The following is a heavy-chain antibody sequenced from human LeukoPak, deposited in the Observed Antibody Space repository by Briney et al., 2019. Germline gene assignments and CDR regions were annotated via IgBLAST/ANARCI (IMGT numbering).Heavy chain of an antibody. CDR3: AKGRDNNGYHYFGS. CDR2: ISGSGTST. Sequence: GGSLRLSCAASGFTFRSYAMAWVRQAPGKGLEWVSVISGSGTSTYYADSVKGRFTISRDNSKNTLYLEMNSLRAEDTAVYFCAKGRDNNGYHYFGSWGQGTLVTVSS. V-gene: IGHV3-23*01. CDR1: GFTFRSYA. J-gene: IGHJ4*02. D-gene: IGHD3-22*01.